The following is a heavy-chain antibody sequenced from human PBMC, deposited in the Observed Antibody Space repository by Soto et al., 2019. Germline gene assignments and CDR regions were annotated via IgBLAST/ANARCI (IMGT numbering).Heavy chain of an antibody. CDR3: TRDRYYGATLVEY. CDR1: GFAFSNYA. J-gene: IGHJ4*02. D-gene: IGHD3-10*01. Sequence: QVQLVESGGGVVQPGRSLRLSCAASGFAFSNYAMHWVRQAPGKELGWVAVISFDGSNTYYADSVKGRFTISSDNSKNPLYLQMSSLGAEDTSVYYCTRDRYYGATLVEYWGQGTLVTVSS. V-gene: IGHV3-30-3*01. CDR2: ISFDGSNT.